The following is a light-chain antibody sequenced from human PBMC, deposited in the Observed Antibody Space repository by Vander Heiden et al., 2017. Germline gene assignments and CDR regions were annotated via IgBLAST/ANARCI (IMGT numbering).Light chain of an antibody. CDR2: GAS. V-gene: IGKV3-20*01. Sequence: DIVLTQSPGTLSLSPGERATLSCRASHSISSSYLAWYQQKPGQAPRLLIYGASTRATGIPDRFSGRGSGTDFTLTISRLEPEDFAVYYCQQYGDSLFTFGPGTKVDIK. CDR3: QQYGDSLFT. CDR1: HSISSSY. J-gene: IGKJ3*01.